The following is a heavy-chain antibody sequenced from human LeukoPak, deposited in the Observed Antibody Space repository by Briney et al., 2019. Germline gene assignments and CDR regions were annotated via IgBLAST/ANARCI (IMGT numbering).Heavy chain of an antibody. D-gene: IGHD4-17*01. V-gene: IGHV4-59*11. J-gene: IGHJ3*02. CDR1: DDSFSSHY. CDR2: ISYIGST. Sequence: SETLSLTCAVSDDSFSSHYWTWIRQPPGKGLEWSGYISYIGSTNYNPSLKSRVTISIDTSKNQFSLKLSSVTAADTAVYYCARDLVTVTKGFDIWVQGTMVSVSS. CDR3: ARDLVTVTKGFDI.